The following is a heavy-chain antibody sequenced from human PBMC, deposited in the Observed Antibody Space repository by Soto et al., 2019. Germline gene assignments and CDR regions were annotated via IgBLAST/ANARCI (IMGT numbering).Heavy chain of an antibody. V-gene: IGHV4-4*07. D-gene: IGHD2-15*01. J-gene: IGHJ4*02. Sequence: PSETLSLTCNVSSGSINNHFWSWIRQPAGKGLEWIGHIYNSGTTTYNPSLKSRVTMSVDPPKNRFSLKLSSVTAADTAVYYCARINGGSPDFWGQGTLVTVS. CDR1: SGSINNHF. CDR3: ARINGGSPDF. CDR2: IYNSGTT.